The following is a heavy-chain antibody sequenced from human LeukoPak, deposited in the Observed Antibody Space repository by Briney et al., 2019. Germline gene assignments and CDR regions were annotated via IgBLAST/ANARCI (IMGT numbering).Heavy chain of an antibody. CDR2: ISHDGINK. CDR3: ARDTWALKRGYSYGYVGYFDY. V-gene: IGHV3-30-3*01. J-gene: IGHJ4*02. Sequence: GGSLRLSCAASGFTVSSYAMHWVRQAPGKGLEWVAVISHDGINKYYADSVKGRFTISRDNSKNTLYLQMNSLRAEDTAVYYCARDTWALKRGYSYGYVGYFDYWGQGTLVTVSS. CDR1: GFTVSSYA. D-gene: IGHD5-18*01.